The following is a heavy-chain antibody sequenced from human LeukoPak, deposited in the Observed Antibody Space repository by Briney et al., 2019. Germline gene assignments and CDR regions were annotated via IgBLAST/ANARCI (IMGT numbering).Heavy chain of an antibody. CDR1: GFTFSSYW. J-gene: IGHJ4*02. CDR3: ARDRRVEYYYDSSGLYYFDY. V-gene: IGHV3-74*01. D-gene: IGHD3-22*01. Sequence: GESLKISCAASGFTFSSYWMHWVRQAPGKGLVWVSRINSDGSSTSYADSVKGRFTISRDNAKNTLYLQMNSLRAEDTAVYYCARDRRVEYYYDSSGLYYFDYWGQGTLVTVSS. CDR2: INSDGSST.